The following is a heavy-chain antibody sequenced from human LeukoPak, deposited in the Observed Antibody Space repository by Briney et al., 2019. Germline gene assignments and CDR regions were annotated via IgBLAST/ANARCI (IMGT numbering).Heavy chain of an antibody. CDR3: ARDQRWRFNFDS. J-gene: IGHJ4*02. D-gene: IGHD4-23*01. CDR1: GFTFSIYW. V-gene: IGHV3-7*01. Sequence: PGGSLRLSCAASGFTFSIYWMSWVRQAPGKGLEWVANIKQDGSEKYYVDSVKGRFTISRDNDKNSLYLEMNSLRAEDTAVYYCARDQRWRFNFDSWGQGILVTVSS. CDR2: IKQDGSEK.